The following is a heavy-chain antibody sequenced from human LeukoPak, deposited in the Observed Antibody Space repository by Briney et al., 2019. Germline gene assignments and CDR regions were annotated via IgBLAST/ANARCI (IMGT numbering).Heavy chain of an antibody. Sequence: SETLSLTCTVSGGSISSYYWSWIRQPPGKGLEWIGYIYYSGSTNYNPSLKSRVTISVDTSKNQFSLKLSSVTAADTAVYYCARSGGAICIDAFDIWGQGTMVTVSS. CDR2: IYYSGST. J-gene: IGHJ3*02. V-gene: IGHV4-59*01. CDR1: GGSISSYY. CDR3: ARSGGAICIDAFDI. D-gene: IGHD2-21*01.